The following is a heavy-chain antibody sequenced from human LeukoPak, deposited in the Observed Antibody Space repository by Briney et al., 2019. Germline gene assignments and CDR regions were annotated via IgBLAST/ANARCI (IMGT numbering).Heavy chain of an antibody. V-gene: IGHV3-30*04. CDR3: ARDLGPYGDYGDYFDY. CDR2: ISYDGSNK. D-gene: IGHD4-17*01. Sequence: PGRSLRLSCAASGFTFSSYAMHWVRQAPGKGLEWVAVISYDGSNKYYADSVKGQFTISRDNSKNTLYLQMNSLRAEDTAVYYCARDLGPYGDYGDYFDYWGQGTLVTVSS. CDR1: GFTFSSYA. J-gene: IGHJ4*02.